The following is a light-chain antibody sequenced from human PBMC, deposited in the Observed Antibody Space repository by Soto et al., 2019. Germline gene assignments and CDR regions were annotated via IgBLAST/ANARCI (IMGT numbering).Light chain of an antibody. Sequence: QSALTQPASVSGSPGQSITISCTGTSSDVGSYNLVSWYQHHPGKAPKLMIYEGTQRPSGVSNRFSGYKSGNTASLTISGLQAEDAADYCCCSYAGSSTYVFGTGTKLTVL. J-gene: IGLJ1*01. V-gene: IGLV2-23*01. CDR2: EGT. CDR3: CSYAGSSTYV. CDR1: SSDVGSYNL.